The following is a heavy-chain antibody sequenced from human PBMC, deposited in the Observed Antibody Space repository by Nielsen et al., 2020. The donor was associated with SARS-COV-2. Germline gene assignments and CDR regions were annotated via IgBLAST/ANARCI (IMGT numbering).Heavy chain of an antibody. Sequence: SETLSLTCAVYGGSFSFYYWGWIRQPPGKGLEWIGSIYYSGSSDYNPSLKSRVTISVDTSKNQFSLKLSSVTAADTAVYYCARHEGWVTTVWYNFGYWGQGTLVTVSS. CDR2: IYYSGSS. D-gene: IGHD4-17*01. CDR1: GGSFSFYY. J-gene: IGHJ4*02. V-gene: IGHV4-39*01. CDR3: ARHEGWVTTVWYNFGY.